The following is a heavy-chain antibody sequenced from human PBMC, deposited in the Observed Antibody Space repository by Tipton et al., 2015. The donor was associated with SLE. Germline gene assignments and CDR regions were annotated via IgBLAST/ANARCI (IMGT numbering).Heavy chain of an antibody. CDR2: ITSGSAI. J-gene: IGHJ6*02. D-gene: IGHD6-6*01. CDR3: ARSSSSRYYYALDV. V-gene: IGHV3-48*03. CDR1: GFTFSSYE. Sequence: SLRLSCATSGFTFSSYEMIWVRQAPGKGLEWVSSITSGSAIYYADSVNGRFTISRDNSQNTLYLQMNSLRAEDTAVYYCARSSSSRYYYALDVWGQGTTVAVS.